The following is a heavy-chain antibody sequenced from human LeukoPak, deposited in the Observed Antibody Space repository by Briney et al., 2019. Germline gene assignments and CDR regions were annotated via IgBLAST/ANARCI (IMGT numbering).Heavy chain of an antibody. CDR3: ARETREGAAFDY. CDR2: ISAYNGNT. J-gene: IGHJ4*02. CDR1: GYTFTSYG. D-gene: IGHD1-26*01. V-gene: IGHV1-18*01. Sequence: GASVKVSCKASGYTFTSYGISWVRQAPGQGLEWMGWISAYNGNTNYAQKFQGRVTITADESTSTAYMELSSLRSEDTAVYYCARETREGAAFDYWGQGTLVTVSS.